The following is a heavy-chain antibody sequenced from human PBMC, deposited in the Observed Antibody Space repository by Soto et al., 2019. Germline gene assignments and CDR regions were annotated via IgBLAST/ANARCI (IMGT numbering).Heavy chain of an antibody. CDR2: ISGSGGST. CDR1: GFTFSNYA. Sequence: GGSLRLSCAASGFTFSNYAMSWVRQAPGKGLEWISTISGSGGSTYYADSVKGRFTISRDNSKNTLYLQMNSLRAEDTAVYYCAKGQSTYYDFWSRYYDWFDPWGQGTLVTVSS. J-gene: IGHJ5*02. V-gene: IGHV3-23*01. CDR3: AKGQSTYYDFWSRYYDWFDP. D-gene: IGHD3-3*01.